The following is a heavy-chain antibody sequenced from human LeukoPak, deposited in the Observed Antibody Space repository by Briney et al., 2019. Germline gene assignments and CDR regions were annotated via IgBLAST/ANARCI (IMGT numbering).Heavy chain of an antibody. J-gene: IGHJ3*02. D-gene: IGHD5-12*01. CDR3: ARDGSVDAFDI. CDR1: GFPFISYA. V-gene: IGHV3-23*01. CDR2: ISGSGGST. Sequence: PGGSLGLSCAASGFPFISYAMSWVRQAPGKGLGGVSAISGSGGSTYYADSVKGRFTISRDNSKNTLYLQMNSLRAEDTAVYYCARDGSVDAFDIWGQGTMVTVSS.